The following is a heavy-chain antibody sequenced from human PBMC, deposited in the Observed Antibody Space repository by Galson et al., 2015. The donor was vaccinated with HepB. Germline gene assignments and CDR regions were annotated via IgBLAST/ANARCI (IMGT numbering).Heavy chain of an antibody. CDR1: GGSISSYY. J-gene: IGHJ6*02. Sequence: ETLSLTCTVSGGSISSYYWSWIRQPPGKGLEWIGYIYYSGSTNYNPSLKSRVTISVDTSKHQFSLKLSSVTAADTAVYYCARDGSGGASSPYYYYAMDVWGQGTTVTVSS. CDR2: IYYSGST. V-gene: IGHV4-59*01. CDR3: ARDGSGGASSPYYYYAMDV. D-gene: IGHD4/OR15-4a*01.